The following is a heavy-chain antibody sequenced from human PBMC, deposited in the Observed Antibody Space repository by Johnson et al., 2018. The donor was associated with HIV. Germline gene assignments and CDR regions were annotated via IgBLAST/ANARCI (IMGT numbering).Heavy chain of an antibody. Sequence: VQLVESGGGLVQPGGSLRLSCAASGFTFDDYGMSWVRQAPGKGLEWVSGINWNGGSTGYADSVKGRFTISRENSENSLYLQLNSLRAEDTALYYCAKDMGYSSFGYGFDIWGQGTMVTVSS. J-gene: IGHJ3*02. CDR3: AKDMGYSSFGYGFDI. CDR1: GFTFDDYG. D-gene: IGHD6-19*01. CDR2: INWNGGST. V-gene: IGHV3-20*04.